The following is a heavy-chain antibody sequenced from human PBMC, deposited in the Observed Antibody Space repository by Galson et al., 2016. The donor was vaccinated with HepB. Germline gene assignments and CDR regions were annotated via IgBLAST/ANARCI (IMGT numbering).Heavy chain of an antibody. CDR2: ITGSGAGT. J-gene: IGHJ5*02. D-gene: IGHD1-1*01. CDR3: ARERTELEFDP. Sequence: SLRLSCAASGFTFTSYAMSWVRQAPGKGLEWVSGITGSGAGTYYADSVKGRFTISRDNSKNTLYLQMNSLRAEDTAIYYCARERTELEFDPGGQGTLVTVSS. CDR1: GFTFTSYA. V-gene: IGHV3-23*01.